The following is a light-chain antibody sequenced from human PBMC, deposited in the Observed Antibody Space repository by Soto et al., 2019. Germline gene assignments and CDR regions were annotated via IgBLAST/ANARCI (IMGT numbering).Light chain of an antibody. Sequence: QSALTQPASVSGSPGQSITISCTGTSRDVGAYDYVSWYRHHPGKAPKLMIYQVSNRPSGVSNRFSGSKSGNTASLTISGLQAEDEADYYCSSYTSSNTFYVFGTGTKLTVL. CDR3: SSYTSSNTFYV. CDR2: QVS. J-gene: IGLJ1*01. V-gene: IGLV2-14*01. CDR1: SRDVGAYDY.